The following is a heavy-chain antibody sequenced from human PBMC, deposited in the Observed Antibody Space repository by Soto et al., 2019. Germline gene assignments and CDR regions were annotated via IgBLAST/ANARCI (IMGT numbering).Heavy chain of an antibody. J-gene: IGHJ5*02. CDR2: IHHSGST. Sequence: SETLSLGCTVSGGSISGYYWSWIRQSPEKGLEWIGYIHHSGSTNYSPSLKIRVSISLGPSNTHISLKLSSVTAADTAVYYCAKTLAGTVSGLWWFDHGGQGALVTVST. V-gene: IGHV4-59*01. CDR3: AKTLAGTVSGLWWFDH. CDR1: GGSISGYY. D-gene: IGHD1-26*01.